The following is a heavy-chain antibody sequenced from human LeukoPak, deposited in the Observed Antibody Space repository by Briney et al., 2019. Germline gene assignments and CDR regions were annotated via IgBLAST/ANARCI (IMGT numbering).Heavy chain of an antibody. Sequence: ASVKVSCKASGYTFTSYDINWVRQATGQGLEWMGWMNPNSGNTGYAQKFQGRVTMTRNTSISTAYMELSSLRSEDTAVYYCARGSPPLQIYYYGSGSPQENWFDPWGQGTLVTVSS. D-gene: IGHD3-10*01. J-gene: IGHJ5*02. CDR1: GYTFTSYD. V-gene: IGHV1-8*01. CDR3: ARGSPPLQIYYYGSGSPQENWFDP. CDR2: MNPNSGNT.